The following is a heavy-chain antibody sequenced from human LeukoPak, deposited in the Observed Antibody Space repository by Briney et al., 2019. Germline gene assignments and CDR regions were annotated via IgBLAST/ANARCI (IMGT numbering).Heavy chain of an antibody. D-gene: IGHD3-22*01. V-gene: IGHV1-18*01. J-gene: IGHJ5*02. CDR1: GYTFTNYG. CDR3: ARDKRSRSGYEAPNWFDP. Sequence: ASVKVPCKASGYTFTNYGITWVRQAPGQGLEWMGWISAYNGNTNYEQKFQGRVTMTTDTSTSTAYMELRSLRSDDTAVYYCARDKRSRSGYEAPNWFDPWGQGTLVTVSS. CDR2: ISAYNGNT.